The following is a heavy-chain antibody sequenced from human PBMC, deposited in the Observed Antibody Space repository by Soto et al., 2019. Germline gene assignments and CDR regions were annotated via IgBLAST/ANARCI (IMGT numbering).Heavy chain of an antibody. V-gene: IGHV4-31*02. CDR3: AKVKRYYYDSSGPGEFDY. D-gene: IGHD3-22*01. CDR1: GASVSSGGYF. J-gene: IGHJ4*02. CDR2: IYSSGAT. Sequence: SETLSLTCSVSGASVSSGGYFWTWIRQLPGKGLEWIGYIYSSGATHYNPSLQSRLSMSLDTSRNQFSLKLTSMTVADTAVYYCAKVKRYYYDSSGPGEFDYWGQGTLVTVSS.